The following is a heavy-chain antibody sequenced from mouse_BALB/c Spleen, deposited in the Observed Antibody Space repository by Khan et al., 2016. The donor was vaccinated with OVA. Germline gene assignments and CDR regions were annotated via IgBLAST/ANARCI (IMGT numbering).Heavy chain of an antibody. CDR1: GYTFTDYA. CDR2: ISTYYGDV. D-gene: IGHD1-1*01. CDR3: ARGRKFAY. J-gene: IGHJ3*01. V-gene: IGHV1S137*01. Sequence: QVQLQQPGAELVRPGVSVKISCKGSGYTFTDYAMHWVKQSHAKSLEWIGVISTYYGDVDYSQKFKGKATMTVDRSSSTAYMELARLTSEDSAIYYCARGRKFAYWGQGTLVTVSA.